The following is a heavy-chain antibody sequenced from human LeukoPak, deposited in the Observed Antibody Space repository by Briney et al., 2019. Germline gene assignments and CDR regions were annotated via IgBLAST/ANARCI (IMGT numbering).Heavy chain of an antibody. CDR2: IYYSGST. J-gene: IGHJ3*02. CDR3: ARVVVVAATIFPDAFDI. Sequence: PSETLSLTCTVSGGSISSYYWSWLRQPPGKGLEWIGYIYYSGSTNYNPSLKSRVTISVDTSKNQFSLKLSSVTAADTAVYYCARVVVVAATIFPDAFDIWGQGTMVTVSS. CDR1: GGSISSYY. D-gene: IGHD2-15*01. V-gene: IGHV4-59*01.